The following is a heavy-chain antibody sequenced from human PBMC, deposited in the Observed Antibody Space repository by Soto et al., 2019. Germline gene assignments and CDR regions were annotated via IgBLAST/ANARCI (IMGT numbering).Heavy chain of an antibody. CDR1: GESISSSSYY. J-gene: IGHJ4*02. Sequence: PSETLSLTCIVSGESISSSSYYWGRIRQPPGKGLEWIGSIYYSGRTYYNPSFKSRVTISIDTSKNQFSLKLSSVTATDTAVYYCARQRTTVVTQAYFDHWGQGALATVSS. CDR3: ARQRTTVVTQAYFDH. CDR2: IYYSGRT. V-gene: IGHV4-39*01. D-gene: IGHD2-21*02.